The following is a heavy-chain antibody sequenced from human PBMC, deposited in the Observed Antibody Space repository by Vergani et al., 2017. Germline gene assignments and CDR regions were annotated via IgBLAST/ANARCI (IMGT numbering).Heavy chain of an antibody. D-gene: IGHD1-26*01. Sequence: QVQLVESGGGVVQPGRSLRLSCAASGFTFSSYAMHWVRQAPGKGLEWVAVISYDGSNTYYADSVKGRFTISRDNSKNTLYLQMNSLRAADTAVYYCARDTKPLRFVIYHMDVWGQGTTVTVSS. J-gene: IGHJ6*03. V-gene: IGHV3-30-3*01. CDR1: GFTFSSYA. CDR2: ISYDGSNT. CDR3: ARDTKPLRFVIYHMDV.